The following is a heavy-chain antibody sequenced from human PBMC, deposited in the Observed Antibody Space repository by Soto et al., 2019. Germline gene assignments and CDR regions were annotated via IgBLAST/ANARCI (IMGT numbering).Heavy chain of an antibody. D-gene: IGHD3-22*01. CDR1: GGSISSYY. V-gene: IGHV4-59*01. CDR2: IYYSGST. Sequence: PSETLSLTCTVSGGSISSYYWSWIRQPPGKGLEWIGYIYYSGSTNYNPSLKSRVTISVDTSKNQFSLKLSSVTAADTAVYYCARASSYYYDSSGYYYSRPYFDYWGQGTLVTVSS. J-gene: IGHJ4*02. CDR3: ARASSYYYDSSGYYYSRPYFDY.